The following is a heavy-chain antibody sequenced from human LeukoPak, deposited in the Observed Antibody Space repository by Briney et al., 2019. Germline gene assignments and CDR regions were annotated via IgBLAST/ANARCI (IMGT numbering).Heavy chain of an antibody. CDR1: RFTFSSYG. CDR2: IWYDGSNK. CDR3: ARDRTTGTTGYFDY. Sequence: PGGSLRLSCAASRFTFSSYGMHWVRQAPGKGLEWVAVIWYDGSNKYYADSVKGRFTISRDNSKNTLYLQMNSLRAEDTAVYYCARDRTTGTTGYFDYWGQGTLVTVSS. D-gene: IGHD1-1*01. V-gene: IGHV3-33*01. J-gene: IGHJ4*02.